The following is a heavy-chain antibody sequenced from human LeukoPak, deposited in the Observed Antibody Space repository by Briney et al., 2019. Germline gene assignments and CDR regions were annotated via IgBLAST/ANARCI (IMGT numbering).Heavy chain of an antibody. D-gene: IGHD2-2*01. Sequence: ASVRVSCKTSGYTFSNFGINWVRQAPGQGLEWMGWISGNNDNPNYGQKFQGRFTGTTDSSTSTAYMELRNLTFDDTAVYYCARDGTSTDDYWGQGTLVTVS. CDR3: ARDGTSTDDY. CDR1: GYTFSNFG. CDR2: ISGNNDNP. J-gene: IGHJ4*02. V-gene: IGHV1-18*01.